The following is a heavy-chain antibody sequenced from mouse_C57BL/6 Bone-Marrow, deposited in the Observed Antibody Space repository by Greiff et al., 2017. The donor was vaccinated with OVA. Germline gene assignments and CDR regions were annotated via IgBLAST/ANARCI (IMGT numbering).Heavy chain of an antibody. Sequence: QVQLKQPGAELVKPGASVKMSCKASGYTFTSYWITWVKQRPGQGLEWIGDIYPGSGSTNYNEKFKSKATLTVDTSSSTAYMQLSSLTSEDSAVYYCARGELRYPPDYWGQGTTLTVSS. J-gene: IGHJ2*01. D-gene: IGHD1-1*01. V-gene: IGHV1-55*01. CDR1: GYTFTSYW. CDR3: ARGELRYPPDY. CDR2: IYPGSGST.